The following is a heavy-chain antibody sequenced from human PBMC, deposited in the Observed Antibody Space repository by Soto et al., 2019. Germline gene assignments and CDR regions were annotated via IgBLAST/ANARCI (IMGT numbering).Heavy chain of an antibody. V-gene: IGHV3-30-3*01. D-gene: IGHD6-13*01. J-gene: IGHJ6*02. CDR1: GFSFSSYA. CDR2: ISYDGNNK. Sequence: QVQVVESGGGVVQPGRSLRLSCAASGFSFSSYAMHWVRQAPGKGLEWVAVISYDGNNKYYADSVKGRITISRDSSKNMVYLQMNSLRPEDTAVYYCARAPPRGIAAPGTWGSGMDVWGQGNQVTVSS. CDR3: ARAPPRGIAAPGTWGSGMDV.